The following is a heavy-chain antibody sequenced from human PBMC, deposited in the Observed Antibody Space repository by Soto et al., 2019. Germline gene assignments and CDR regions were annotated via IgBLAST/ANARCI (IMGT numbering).Heavy chain of an antibody. Sequence: QVQLVQSGAEVKKPGASVTVSCKASGYTFTSYDINWVRQATGQGLEWMGWMNPNSGNTGYAQKFQGRVTMTRNTSISTAYMELSSLRSEDTAVYYCARVLLWHRGFDPWGQGTLVTVSS. V-gene: IGHV1-8*01. D-gene: IGHD3-10*01. CDR3: ARVLLWHRGFDP. CDR1: GYTFTSYD. CDR2: MNPNSGNT. J-gene: IGHJ5*02.